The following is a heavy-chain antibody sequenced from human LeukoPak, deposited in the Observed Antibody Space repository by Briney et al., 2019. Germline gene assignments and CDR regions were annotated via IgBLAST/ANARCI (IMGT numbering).Heavy chain of an antibody. V-gene: IGHV4-34*01. J-gene: IGHJ4*02. D-gene: IGHD3-3*01. Sequence: SETLSLTCAVYGGSFSGYYWSWIRQPPGKGLEWIGEINHSGSTNYNPSLKSRVTISVDTSKNQFSLKLSSVTAADTAVYYCAKEDQYYDFWSGPLTNYFDYWGQGTLVTVSS. CDR2: INHSGST. CDR3: AKEDQYYDFWSGPLTNYFDY. CDR1: GGSFSGYY.